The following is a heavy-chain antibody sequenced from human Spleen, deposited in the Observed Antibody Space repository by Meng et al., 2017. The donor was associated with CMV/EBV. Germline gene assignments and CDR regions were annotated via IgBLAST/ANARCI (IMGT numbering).Heavy chain of an antibody. D-gene: IGHD3-16*01. CDR3: ARLYDSSLGSFDI. CDR2: INTDGRST. V-gene: IGHV3-74*01. Sequence: GESLKISCGASGFILSTYWMHWVRQVPGKGLVWVSRINTDGRSTTYADSVKGRFTISRDNAKNTLYLQLNSLRAEDTAVYYCARLYDSSLGSFDIWGQGTMVTVSS. CDR1: GFILSTYW. J-gene: IGHJ3*02.